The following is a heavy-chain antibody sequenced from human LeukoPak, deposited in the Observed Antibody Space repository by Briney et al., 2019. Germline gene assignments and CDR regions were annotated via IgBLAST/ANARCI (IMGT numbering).Heavy chain of an antibody. D-gene: IGHD3-22*01. V-gene: IGHV3-7*01. J-gene: IGHJ3*02. CDR1: GFTFSSHR. CDR3: ARVDSSGYYLVGACDI. CDR2: IKQDGSEQ. Sequence: PGGSLRLSCAASGFTFSSHRMSWVRQAPGKGLEWVADIKQDGSEQYYVDSVRGRFTISRDNGKNSLYLQMNSLRAEDTAVYYCARVDSSGYYLVGACDIWGQGTMVTVSS.